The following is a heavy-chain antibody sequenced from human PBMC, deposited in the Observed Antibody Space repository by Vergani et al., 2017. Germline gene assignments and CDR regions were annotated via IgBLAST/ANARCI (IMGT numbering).Heavy chain of an antibody. V-gene: IGHV2-5*04. D-gene: IGHD1-7*01. CDR3: VYRKTECGTTGCFYPFCYYCYIDV. CDR2: IYWNDDQ. CDR1: GFSPNTRGVS. Sequence: QITLKESGPTLVKPTQPLTLTCTFPGFSPNTRGVSVAWIRQPPGKALDWLALIYWNDDQHYSPSLNNRVTITKDTSKNQVVLTMTNMDYVDTGTYYCVYRKTECGTTGCFYPFCYYCYIDVWGKGTTVTVSS. J-gene: IGHJ6*03.